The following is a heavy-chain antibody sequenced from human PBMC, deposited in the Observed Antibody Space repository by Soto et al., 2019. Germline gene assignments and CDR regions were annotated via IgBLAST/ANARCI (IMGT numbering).Heavy chain of an antibody. Sequence: QVQLQESGPGLVKPSETLSLTCAVSGYSISSGYYWGWIRQPPGKGLEWIGSIYHSGSTYYNPSLKSRVTISVDTSKNQFSLKLSSVTAADTAVYYCARRGGLRFQDYWGQGTLVTVSS. J-gene: IGHJ4*02. D-gene: IGHD3-3*01. CDR1: GYSISSGYY. CDR2: IYHSGST. V-gene: IGHV4-38-2*01. CDR3: ARRGGLRFQDY.